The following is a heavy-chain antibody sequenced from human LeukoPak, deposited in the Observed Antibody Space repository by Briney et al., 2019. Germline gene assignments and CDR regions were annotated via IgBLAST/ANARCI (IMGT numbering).Heavy chain of an antibody. CDR3: ARASWYSSSWYPLDY. Sequence: SETLSLTCTVSGGSISSDSWTWIRQPPGKGLEWIGFIYFSGSTNYNPSLKSRVTISVDTSKNQFSLKLSSVTAADTAVYYCARASWYSSSWYPLDYWGQGTLVTVSS. J-gene: IGHJ4*02. CDR1: GGSISSDS. V-gene: IGHV4-59*01. CDR2: IYFSGST. D-gene: IGHD6-13*01.